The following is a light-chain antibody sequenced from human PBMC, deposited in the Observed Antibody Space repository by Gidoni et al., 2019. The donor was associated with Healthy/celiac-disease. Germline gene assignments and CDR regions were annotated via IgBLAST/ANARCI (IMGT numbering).Light chain of an antibody. J-gene: IGKJ4*01. Sequence: DIVMPQSPLSLPVTPGEPASISCRSSQSLLHINGYNYLDWYLQKPGQSPQLLIYLGSNRASGVPDRFSGSGSGTDFTLKISRVEAEDVGVYYCMQALQTPGTFGGGTKVEIK. CDR2: LGS. CDR1: QSLLHINGYNY. CDR3: MQALQTPGT. V-gene: IGKV2-28*01.